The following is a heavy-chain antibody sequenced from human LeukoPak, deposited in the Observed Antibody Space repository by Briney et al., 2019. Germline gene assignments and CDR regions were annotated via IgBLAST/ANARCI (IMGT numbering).Heavy chain of an antibody. V-gene: IGHV1-8*02. CDR3: ARDERYDSSGYPFDY. J-gene: IGHJ4*02. D-gene: IGHD3-22*01. CDR2: MNPNSGNT. Sequence: ASVKVSCKASGYTFTSYDINWVRQATGQGLEWMGWMNPNSGNTGYAQKFQDRVTMTRDTSISTAYMELSRLRSDDTAVYYCARDERYDSSGYPFDYWGQGTLVTVSS. CDR1: GYTFTSYD.